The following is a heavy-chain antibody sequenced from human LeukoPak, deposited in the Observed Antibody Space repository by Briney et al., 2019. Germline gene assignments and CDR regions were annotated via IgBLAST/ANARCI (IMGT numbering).Heavy chain of an antibody. Sequence: ASVKVSCKASGYTFTGYYMHWVRQAPGQGLKWMGWINPNSGGTNYAQKFQDRVTITTDESTSTAYMELSSLRSEDTAVYYCARDVHRRAGYSPESDYYYYYYMDVWGKGTTVTVSS. V-gene: IGHV1-2*02. CDR1: GYTFTGYY. CDR3: ARDVHRRAGYSPESDYYYYYYMDV. CDR2: INPNSGGT. J-gene: IGHJ6*03. D-gene: IGHD5-18*01.